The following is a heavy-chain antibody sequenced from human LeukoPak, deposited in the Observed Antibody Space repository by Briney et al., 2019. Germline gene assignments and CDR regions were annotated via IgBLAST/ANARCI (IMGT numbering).Heavy chain of an antibody. V-gene: IGHV1-46*01. D-gene: IGHD3-22*01. CDR2: INPSGGST. J-gene: IGHJ6*03. CDR1: GYTFTSYY. Sequence: ASVKVSCKASGYTFTSYYMHWVRQAPGQGLEWMGIINPSGGSTSYAQKFQGRVTMTRDMSTSTVYMELSSLRSEDAAVYYCATTHYDSSGRAYYYYMDVWGKGTTVTVSS. CDR3: ATTHYDSSGRAYYYYMDV.